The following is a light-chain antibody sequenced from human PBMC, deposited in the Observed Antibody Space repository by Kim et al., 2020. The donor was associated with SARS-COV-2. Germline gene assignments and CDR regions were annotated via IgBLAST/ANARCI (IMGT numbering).Light chain of an antibody. CDR2: GAS. J-gene: IGKJ2*01. V-gene: IGKV3-20*01. CDR3: QQYGTSPYT. Sequence: PGEGATLACRASQSVTSGYLAWYQHKPGQAPRLLIYGASNRATAIPDRFSGSGSGTDFTLTISRLEPEDFALYYCQQYGTSPYTFGQGTKLEI. CDR1: QSVTSGY.